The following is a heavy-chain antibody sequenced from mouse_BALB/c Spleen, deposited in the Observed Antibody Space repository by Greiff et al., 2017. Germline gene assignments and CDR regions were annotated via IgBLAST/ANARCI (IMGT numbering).Heavy chain of an antibody. V-gene: IGHV1-7*01. CDR2: INPSTGYT. CDR3: AREGYVV. Sequence: QVHVKQSGAELAKPGASVKMSCKASGYTFTSYWMHWVKQRPGQGLEWIGYINPSTGYTEYNQKFKDKATLTADKSSSTAYMQLSSLTSEDSAVYYCAREGYVVWGQGTTLTVSS. D-gene: IGHD3-1*01. J-gene: IGHJ2*01. CDR1: GYTFTSYW.